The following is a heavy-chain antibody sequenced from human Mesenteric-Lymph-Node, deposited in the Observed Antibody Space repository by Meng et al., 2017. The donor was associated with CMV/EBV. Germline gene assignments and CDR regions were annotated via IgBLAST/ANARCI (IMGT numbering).Heavy chain of an antibody. D-gene: IGHD2-2*01. CDR1: GGSISSSSYY. J-gene: IGHJ2*01. CDR3: ARRAPVPAAWYFDL. CDR2: IYYSGST. V-gene: IGHV4-39*07. Sequence: SETLSLTCTVSGGSISSSSYYWGWIRQPPGKGLEWIGSIYYSGSTYYNPSLKSRVTISVDTSKNQFSLKLSSVTAADTAVYYCARRAPVPAAWYFDLWGRGTLVTVSS.